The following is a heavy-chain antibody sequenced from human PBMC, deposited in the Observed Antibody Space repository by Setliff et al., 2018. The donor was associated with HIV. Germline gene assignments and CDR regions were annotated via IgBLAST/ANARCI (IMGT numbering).Heavy chain of an antibody. V-gene: IGHV3-33*08. CDR2: IWYDGRSQ. CDR3: ARPWAFDI. J-gene: IGHJ3*02. Sequence: GGSLRLSCAASGFTFSRYGMHWVRQAPGKGLEWVAVIWYDGRSQYYSESVKGRFTISRDNSKNTVDLEMNTLRVEDTAVYYCARPWAFDIWGQGTMVTV. CDR1: GFTFSRYG.